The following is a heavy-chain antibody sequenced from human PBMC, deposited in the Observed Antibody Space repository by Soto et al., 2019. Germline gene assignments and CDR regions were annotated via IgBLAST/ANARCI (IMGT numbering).Heavy chain of an antibody. CDR3: ARRKYLDY. CDR1: GFTFGDYA. V-gene: IGHV3-49*03. D-gene: IGHD6-6*01. Sequence: GSVRLSCTTSGFTFGDYAMSWFRQAPGKGLEWIGYIRSNTYGGTTEYAASVKGRFTISRDDSKRVAHLQMNSLETEHTAVYFCARRKYLDYWGQGTLVTVSS. CDR2: IRSNTYGGTT. J-gene: IGHJ4*02.